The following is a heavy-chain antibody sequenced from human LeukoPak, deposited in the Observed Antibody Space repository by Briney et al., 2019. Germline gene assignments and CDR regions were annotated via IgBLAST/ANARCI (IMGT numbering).Heavy chain of an antibody. J-gene: IGHJ3*02. CDR1: GGSISSYY. D-gene: IGHD6-13*01. CDR3: ARHSSSSRRGAFDI. Sequence: PSETLSLTCTVSGGSISSYYWSWIRQPPGKGLEWIGYIYYSGSTNYNPSLKSRVTISVDTSENQFSLKLSSVTAADTAVYYCARHSSSSRRGAFDIWGQGTMVTVSS. V-gene: IGHV4-59*08. CDR2: IYYSGST.